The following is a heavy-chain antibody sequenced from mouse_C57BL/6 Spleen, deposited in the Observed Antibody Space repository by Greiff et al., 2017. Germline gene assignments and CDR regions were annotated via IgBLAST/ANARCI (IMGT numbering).Heavy chain of an antibody. CDR1: GFAFSSYG. D-gene: IGHD2-4*01. V-gene: IGHV5-6*01. CDR3: ASTAYYDYEDYYAMDY. Sequence: EVQLVESGGDLVKPGGSLKLSCAASGFAFSSYGMSWVRQTPDKRLEWVATISSGGSYTYYPDSVKGRFTISRDNAKNTLYLQMSSLKSEDTAMYYCASTAYYDYEDYYAMDYWGQGTSVTVSS. CDR2: ISSGGSYT. J-gene: IGHJ4*01.